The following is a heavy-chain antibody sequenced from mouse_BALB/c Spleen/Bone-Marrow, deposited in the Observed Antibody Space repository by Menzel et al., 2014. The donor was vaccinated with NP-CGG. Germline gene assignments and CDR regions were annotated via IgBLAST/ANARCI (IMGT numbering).Heavy chain of an antibody. CDR3: TRIYYDYDGVWFAY. CDR2: INPYNDGT. CDR1: GYTFTSYF. Sequence: EVKLMESGPELVKPGAPVKMSCKASGYTFTSYFMHWVKQRPGQGLEWIGYINPYNDGTKYNEKFKGKATLTSDKSSSTAYMELSSLTSEDSAVYYCTRIYYDYDGVWFAYWGQGTLVTVSA. D-gene: IGHD2-4*01. J-gene: IGHJ3*01. V-gene: IGHV1-14*01.